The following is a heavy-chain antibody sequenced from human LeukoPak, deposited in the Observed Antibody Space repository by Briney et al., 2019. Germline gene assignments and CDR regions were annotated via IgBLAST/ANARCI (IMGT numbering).Heavy chain of an antibody. Sequence: SVKVSFKASGGTFSSYAISWVRQAPGQGLEWMGRIIPILGIANYAQKFQGRVTITADKSTSTAYMELSSLRSEDTAVYYCAREGVYSYGQFDYWGQGTLVTVSS. V-gene: IGHV1-69*04. D-gene: IGHD5-18*01. CDR2: IIPILGIA. CDR1: GGTFSSYA. J-gene: IGHJ4*02. CDR3: AREGVYSYGQFDY.